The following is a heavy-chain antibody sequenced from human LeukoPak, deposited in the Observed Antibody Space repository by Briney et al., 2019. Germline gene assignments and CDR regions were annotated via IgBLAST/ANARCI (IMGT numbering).Heavy chain of an antibody. V-gene: IGHV1-2*02. Sequence: ASVKVSCKASGYTFTGYYMHWVRQAPGQGLEWMGWINPNSGGTSYAQKFQGRVTMTRDTSITTAYMELSRLRSDDTAVYYCARAYSSVWTVDYWGQGTLVTVPS. D-gene: IGHD6-19*01. CDR3: ARAYSSVWTVDY. J-gene: IGHJ4*02. CDR2: INPNSGGT. CDR1: GYTFTGYY.